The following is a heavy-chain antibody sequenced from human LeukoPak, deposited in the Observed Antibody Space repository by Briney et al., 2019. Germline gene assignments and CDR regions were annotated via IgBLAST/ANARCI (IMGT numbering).Heavy chain of an antibody. CDR3: AKDGTTYYYDSSGYYYDYYYYYMDV. CDR1: GFTFSSYG. J-gene: IGHJ6*03. V-gene: IGHV3-30*18. D-gene: IGHD3-22*01. Sequence: GGSLRLSCAASGFTFSSYGMHWARQAPGKGLEWVAVISYDGSNKYYADSVKGRFTVSRDNSKNTLYLQMNSLRAEDTAVYYCAKDGTTYYYDSSGYYYDYYYYYMDVWGKGTTVTVSS. CDR2: ISYDGSNK.